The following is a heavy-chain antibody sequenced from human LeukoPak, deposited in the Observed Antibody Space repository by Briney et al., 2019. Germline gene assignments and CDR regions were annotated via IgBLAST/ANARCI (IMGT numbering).Heavy chain of an antibody. CDR3: AREVVGRWDY. V-gene: IGHV1-46*01. CDR1: GYTFTSYY. D-gene: IGHD2-15*01. Sequence: GASVKVSCKASGYTFTSYYMHWVRQAPVQVLEWMGVINPSGGSTSYAQKFQGRVPMTRDTATSTVYMELSSLRSEDTAVYHCAREVVGRWDYWGQGTLVTVSS. CDR2: INPSGGST. J-gene: IGHJ4*02.